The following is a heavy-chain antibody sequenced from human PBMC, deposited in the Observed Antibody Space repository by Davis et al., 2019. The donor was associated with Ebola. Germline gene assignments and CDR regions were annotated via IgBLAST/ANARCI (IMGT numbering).Heavy chain of an antibody. CDR2: INHSGDSI. J-gene: IGHJ4*02. CDR3: ARNSAPPDY. CDR1: GFTSRDYY. Sequence: PAGSLRLSCAASGFTSRDYYMSRVRQAPGKGLEWISCINHSGDSIFYADFVKGRFTMSRDNAKNFLYLQLSSLRADDTAMYYGARNSAPPDYWGQGALVTVSS. D-gene: IGHD6-6*01. V-gene: IGHV3-11*01.